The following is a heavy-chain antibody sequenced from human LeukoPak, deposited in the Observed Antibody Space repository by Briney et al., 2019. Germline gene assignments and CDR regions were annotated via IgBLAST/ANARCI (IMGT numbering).Heavy chain of an antibody. D-gene: IGHD6-6*01. V-gene: IGHV1-69*13. J-gene: IGHJ5*02. CDR1: GGTFSSYA. CDR2: IIPIFGTA. Sequence: GASVKVSCKASGGTFSSYAINWVRQAPGQGLEWMGGIIPIFGTANYAQKFQGRVTISADESTSTAYMELSRLRSDDTAVYYCARGPPSEYSSSSYNWFDPWGQGTLVTVSS. CDR3: ARGPPSEYSSSSYNWFDP.